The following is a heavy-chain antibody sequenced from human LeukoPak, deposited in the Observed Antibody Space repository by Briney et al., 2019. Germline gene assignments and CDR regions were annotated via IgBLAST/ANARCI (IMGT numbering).Heavy chain of an antibody. V-gene: IGHV3-30*18. CDR1: GFTFSSCG. J-gene: IGHJ4*02. CDR3: AKDRSSSWTFDY. CDR2: ISYDGSKK. Sequence: GGPLRLSCAASGFTFSSCGMHWVRQAPGKGLEWVAVISYDGSKKYYADSVKGRFTISRDNSKNTLYLQMNSLRAEDTAVYYCAKDRSSSWTFDYWGQGTLVTVSS. D-gene: IGHD6-13*01.